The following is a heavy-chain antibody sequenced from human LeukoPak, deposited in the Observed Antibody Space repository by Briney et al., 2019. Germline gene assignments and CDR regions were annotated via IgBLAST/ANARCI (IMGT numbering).Heavy chain of an antibody. CDR1: GYTFGSDD. V-gene: IGHV1-8*03. J-gene: IGHJ4*02. CDR2: INPNNGNL. CDR3: ATDDMRAGGDY. Sequence: ASVKVSCKASGYTFGSDDINWVRQATGQGLEWMGWINPNNGNLGYAQKFQGRVTITRNTPISTAYMELSSLTSEDTALYYCATDDMRAGGDYWGQGTLVTVSS. D-gene: IGHD3-22*01.